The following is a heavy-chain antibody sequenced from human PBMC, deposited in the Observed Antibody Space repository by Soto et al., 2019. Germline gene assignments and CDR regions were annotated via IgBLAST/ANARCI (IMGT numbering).Heavy chain of an antibody. CDR2: IYTGGCS. CDR1: GFIVSTSY. Sequence: EVQLVESGGGLVQPGGSLRLSCAASGFIVSTSYMNWVRQAPGKGLEWVSAIYTGGCSYYAYSVKGRFTISRDDSKNTVSLQMNSLRAEDTAVYYCARDSYSVYWGQGTLVTVSS. D-gene: IGHD1-26*01. V-gene: IGHV3-66*01. CDR3: ARDSYSVY. J-gene: IGHJ4*02.